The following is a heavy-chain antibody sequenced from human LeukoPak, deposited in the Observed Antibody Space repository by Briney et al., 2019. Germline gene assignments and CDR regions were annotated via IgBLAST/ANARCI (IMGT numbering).Heavy chain of an antibody. V-gene: IGHV3-73*01. CDR1: GFTFSGSA. Sequence: GGSLRLSCAASGFTFSGSAMHWVRQASGKGLEWVGRTRSKANSYATAYAASVKGRFTISRDDSKNTAYLQMNSLKTEDTAVYYCARGPSGYHNTGGQGTLVTVSS. J-gene: IGHJ4*02. CDR3: ARGPSGYHNT. D-gene: IGHD5-12*01. CDR2: TRSKANSYAT.